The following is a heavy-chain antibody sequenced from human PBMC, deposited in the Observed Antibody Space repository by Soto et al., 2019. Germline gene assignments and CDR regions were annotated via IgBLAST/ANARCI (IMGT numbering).Heavy chain of an antibody. D-gene: IGHD2-8*01. J-gene: IGHJ3*01. CDR3: AKKGLGSLATYCTTGDCHYAFDV. Sequence: EVQLLESGGGLVRPGGSLRLSCAASGFTFYNYAMNWVRQAPGQGLEWVSTISGGGDGTYYADSVKGRFTISRDNSRNTVYLQMNSLRAEDTAVYYCAKKGLGSLATYCTTGDCHYAFDVWGQGTRVTVSS. CDR1: GFTFYNYA. CDR2: ISGGGDGT. V-gene: IGHV3-23*01.